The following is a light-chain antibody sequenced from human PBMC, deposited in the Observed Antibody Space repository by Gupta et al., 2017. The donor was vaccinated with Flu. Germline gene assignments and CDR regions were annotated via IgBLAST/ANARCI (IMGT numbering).Light chain of an antibody. V-gene: IGLV2-8*01. CDR2: EVT. CDR3: SSYVGSNNWV. J-gene: IGLJ3*02. Sequence: SVTISCTGTSSDVGGYNYVSWYQQYPGKAPKLIIYEVTKRPSGVPDRFSGSKSGNTASLTVSGLQTEDEADYYCSSYVGSNNWVFGGGTQVTVL. CDR1: SSDVGGYNY.